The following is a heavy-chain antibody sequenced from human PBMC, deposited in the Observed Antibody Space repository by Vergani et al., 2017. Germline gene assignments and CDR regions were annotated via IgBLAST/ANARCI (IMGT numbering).Heavy chain of an antibody. V-gene: IGHV3-30*18. CDR2: ISYDGSNK. D-gene: IGHD2-15*01. CDR1: GFTFSTYG. J-gene: IGHJ4*02. CDR3: AKDRPCYSSNYFDY. Sequence: QVQLVESGGGVVQPGRSLRLSCAASGFTFSTYGMHWVRQAPGKGLEWVAVISYDGSNKYYADSVKGRFTISRDNSKNTLYLQMNSLRAEDTAVYYCAKDRPCYSSNYFDYWGQGTLVTVSS.